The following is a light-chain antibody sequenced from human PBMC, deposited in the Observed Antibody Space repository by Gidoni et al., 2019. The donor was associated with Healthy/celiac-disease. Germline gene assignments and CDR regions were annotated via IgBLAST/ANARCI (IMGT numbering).Light chain of an antibody. CDR2: AAS. V-gene: IGKV1-39*01. J-gene: IGKJ3*01. Sequence: DIQMTQSPSSLSASVGDRVTITCRASQSISSYLNWYQQKPGKVPKLLIYAASSLQSGVPSRFSGSGSGTDFTLTISSLQPVDFATYYCQQSYSTPFTFGPGTKVDIK. CDR3: QQSYSTPFT. CDR1: QSISSY.